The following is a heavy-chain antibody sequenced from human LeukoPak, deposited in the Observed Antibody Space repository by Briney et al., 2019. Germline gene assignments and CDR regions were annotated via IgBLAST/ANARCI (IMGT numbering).Heavy chain of an antibody. CDR2: ISSSGSAI. V-gene: IGHV3-48*01. Sequence: GGSLRLSCAASGFPLSSYSINWVRQAPGKGLEWVSYISSSGSAIYYVDSVKGRFTVSRDNAKNSLFLQMNSPRAEDTAVYYCVRVKGSYFDYWGQGALVTVTS. CDR3: VRVKGSYFDY. CDR1: GFPLSSYS. D-gene: IGHD2-15*01. J-gene: IGHJ4*02.